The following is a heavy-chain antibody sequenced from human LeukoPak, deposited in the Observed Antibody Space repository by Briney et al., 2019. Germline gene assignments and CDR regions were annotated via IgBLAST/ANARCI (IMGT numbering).Heavy chain of an antibody. CDR2: ISGSGGST. V-gene: IGHV3-23*01. D-gene: IGHD5-18*01. Sequence: PGGSLRLSCAASGFTFSSYAMSWVRQAPGKGLEWVSAISGSGGSTYYADSVKGRFTISRDNSKNTLYLQMNSLRAEDTAVYYCANMKLWFYYYYMDVWGKGTTVTVSS. CDR3: ANMKLWFYYYYMDV. J-gene: IGHJ6*03. CDR1: GFTFSSYA.